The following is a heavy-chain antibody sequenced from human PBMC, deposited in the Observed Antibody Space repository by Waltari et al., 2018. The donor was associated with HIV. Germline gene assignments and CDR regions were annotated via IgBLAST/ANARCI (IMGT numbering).Heavy chain of an antibody. D-gene: IGHD2-21*01. J-gene: IGHJ4*02. CDR1: GGTFSSYA. V-gene: IGHV1-69*01. CDR2: IIPIFGTA. Sequence: QVQLVQSGAEVKKPGSSVKVSCKASGGTFSSYAISWVRQAPGQGLEWMGGIIPIFGTANYAQKFQGRVTITADESTSTAYMELSSLRSEDTAVYYCARARDCGGDCPPRYYFDYWGQGTLVTVSS. CDR3: ARARDCGGDCPPRYYFDY.